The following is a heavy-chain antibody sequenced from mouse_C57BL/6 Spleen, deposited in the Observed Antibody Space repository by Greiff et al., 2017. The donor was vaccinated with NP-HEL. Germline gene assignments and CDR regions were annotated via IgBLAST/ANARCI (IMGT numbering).Heavy chain of an antibody. D-gene: IGHD1-1*01. CDR1: GYTFTSYW. V-gene: IGHV1-69*01. CDR2: IDPSDSYT. CDR3: ARRDYYGSRDWYFDV. Sequence: QVQLQQSGAELVMPGASVKLSCKASGYTFTSYWMHWVKQRPGQGLEWIGEIDPSDSYTNYNQKFKGKSTLTVDKSSSTAYMQLSSLTSEDSAVYYCARRDYYGSRDWYFDVWGTGTTVTVSS. J-gene: IGHJ1*03.